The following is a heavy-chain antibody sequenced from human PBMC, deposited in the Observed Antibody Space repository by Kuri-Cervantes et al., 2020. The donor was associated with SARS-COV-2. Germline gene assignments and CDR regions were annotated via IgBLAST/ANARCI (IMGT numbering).Heavy chain of an antibody. CDR2: IYYSGRT. CDR1: GGSINNYY. D-gene: IGHD3-3*01. Sequence: GSLRLSCTVSGGSINNYYWSWIRQPPGKGLEWVGSIYYSGRTNYNPSLKSRVTISVDTSKNQFSLKLSSVTAADTAVYYRARHYYAFWSGYYTRQTNDAFDIWGQGTMVTVSS. J-gene: IGHJ3*02. CDR3: ARHYYAFWSGYYTRQTNDAFDI. V-gene: IGHV4-59*08.